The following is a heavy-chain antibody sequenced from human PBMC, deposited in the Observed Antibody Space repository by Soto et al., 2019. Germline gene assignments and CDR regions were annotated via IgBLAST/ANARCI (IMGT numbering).Heavy chain of an antibody. CDR2: ISAYNGNT. CDR3: ARGGVFFFAAPTNPFDY. CDR1: GYTFTSYG. D-gene: IGHD3-10*01. J-gene: IGHJ4*02. Sequence: ASVKVSCKASGYTFTSYGISWVRQAPGQGLEWMGRISAYNGNTGYAQKFQGRVTMTRNTSISTAYMELSSLRSEDTAVYYCARGGVFFFAAPTNPFDYWGQGTLVTVSS. V-gene: IGHV1-8*01.